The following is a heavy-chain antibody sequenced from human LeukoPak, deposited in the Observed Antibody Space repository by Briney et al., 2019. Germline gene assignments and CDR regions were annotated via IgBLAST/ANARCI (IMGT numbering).Heavy chain of an antibody. D-gene: IGHD2/OR15-2a*01. CDR3: AREFYDQYYFDY. CDR2: INHSGST. Sequence: TPSETLSLTCTVSGGSISSGDYYWSWIRQPPGKGLEWIGEINHSGSTNYNPSLKSRVTISVDTSKNQFSLKLSSVTAADTAVYYCAREFYDQYYFDYWGQGTLVTVSS. V-gene: IGHV4-39*07. CDR1: GGSISSGDYY. J-gene: IGHJ4*02.